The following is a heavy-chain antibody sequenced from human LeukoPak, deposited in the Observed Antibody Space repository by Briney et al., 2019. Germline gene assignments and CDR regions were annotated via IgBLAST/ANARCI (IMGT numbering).Heavy chain of an antibody. CDR1: GGSISSTSYY. CDR2: ISYSGRT. D-gene: IGHD3-3*01. J-gene: IGHJ4*02. CDR3: ARLWSGYRPPDY. Sequence: SETLSLTCTVSGGSISSTSYYGGWVRPPPGKGLEWIGSISYSGRTYYNPSLKSRVTISVDTSRNQISLKLLSVTAADTAVYFCARLWSGYRPPDYWGQGTLVTVSS. V-gene: IGHV4-39*01.